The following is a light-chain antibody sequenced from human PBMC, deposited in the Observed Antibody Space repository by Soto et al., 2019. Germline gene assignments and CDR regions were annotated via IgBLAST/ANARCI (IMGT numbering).Light chain of an antibody. V-gene: IGKV1-33*01. J-gene: IGKJ1*01. Sequence: DIQMTQSPSSLSASVGDRVTITCQASEDINNYLNWYQQKPGKAPKLLIYDASDLETGVPSRFSGSVSGSDFTFTISSLQRDDFATYYCQQTYNPPPTFGPGTKVEI. CDR1: EDINNY. CDR3: QQTYNPPPT. CDR2: DAS.